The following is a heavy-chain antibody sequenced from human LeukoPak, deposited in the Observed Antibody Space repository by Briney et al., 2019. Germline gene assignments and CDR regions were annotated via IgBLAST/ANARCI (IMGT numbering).Heavy chain of an antibody. V-gene: IGHV3-23*01. CDR2: MSGSGNIT. D-gene: IGHD6-13*01. J-gene: IGHJ4*02. Sequence: GGSLRLSCAASGFTFSSYAMSWVRQAPGKGLEWVSIMSGSGNITYYADSVKGRFTISRDNSKNTLYLQMNRLRAEDTAVYYCAKGPSISAVGYFDYWGQGTLVTVSS. CDR1: GFTFSSYA. CDR3: AKGPSISAVGYFDY.